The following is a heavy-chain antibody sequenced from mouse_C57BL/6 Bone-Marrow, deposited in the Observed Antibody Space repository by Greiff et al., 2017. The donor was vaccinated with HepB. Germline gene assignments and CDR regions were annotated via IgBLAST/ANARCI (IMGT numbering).Heavy chain of an antibody. Sequence: VQLQQPGAEFVKPGASVKLSCKASGYTFTSYWMQWVKQRPGQGLEWIGEIDPSDSYINYNQKLKGKATLTVDTSTSTAYMQRSSLTSEDSAVYYCARQASLLSWFAYWGQGTLVTVSA. CDR2: IDPSDSYI. CDR1: GYTFTSYW. V-gene: IGHV1-50*01. D-gene: IGHD1-1*01. CDR3: ARQASLLSWFAY. J-gene: IGHJ3*01.